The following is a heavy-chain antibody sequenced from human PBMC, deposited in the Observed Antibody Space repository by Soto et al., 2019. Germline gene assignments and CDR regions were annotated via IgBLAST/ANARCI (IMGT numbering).Heavy chain of an antibody. CDR1: GGTFSSYA. CDR2: IIPIFGTA. CDR3: ARALDGGTGTPPFFDY. J-gene: IGHJ4*02. D-gene: IGHD1-1*01. V-gene: IGHV1-69*06. Sequence: QVRLVQSGAEVKKPGSSVKVSCKASGGTFSSYAISWVRQAPGQGLEWMGGIIPIFGTANYAQKFQGRVTITADKSTSTAYMELSSLRSEDTAVYYCARALDGGTGTPPFFDYWGQGTLVTVSS.